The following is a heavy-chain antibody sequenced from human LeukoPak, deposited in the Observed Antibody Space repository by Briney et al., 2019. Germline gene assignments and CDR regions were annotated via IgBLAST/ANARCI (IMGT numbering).Heavy chain of an antibody. CDR3: ARDLYGDYGYDY. J-gene: IGHJ4*02. CDR1: GFTFSSYE. D-gene: IGHD5-18*01. V-gene: IGHV3-48*03. Sequence: PGGSLRLSCAASGFTFSSYEMNWVRQAPGKGLEWVSYISSSGSTIYYADSVKGRFTISTDNAKNSLYLQMNSLRAEDTAVYYCARDLYGDYGYDYWGQGTLVTVSS. CDR2: ISSSGSTI.